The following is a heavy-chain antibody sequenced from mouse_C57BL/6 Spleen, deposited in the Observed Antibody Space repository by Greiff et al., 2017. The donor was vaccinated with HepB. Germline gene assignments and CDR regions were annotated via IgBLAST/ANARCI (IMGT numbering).Heavy chain of an antibody. J-gene: IGHJ2*01. Sequence: QVQLKQSGAELVKPGASVKISCKASGYAFSSYWMNWVKQRPGKGLEWIGQIYPGDGDTNYNGKFKGKATLTADKSSSTAYMQLSSLTSEDSAVYFCARGGSSGYPDYWGQGTTLTVSS. CDR1: GYAFSSYW. D-gene: IGHD3-2*02. CDR2: IYPGDGDT. V-gene: IGHV1-80*01. CDR3: ARGGSSGYPDY.